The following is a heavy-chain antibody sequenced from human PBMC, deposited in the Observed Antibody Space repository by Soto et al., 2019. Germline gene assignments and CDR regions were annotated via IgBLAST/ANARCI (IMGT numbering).Heavy chain of an antibody. Sequence: TLSLTCAVSGGSISSGGYSWSWIRQPPGKGLEWIGYIYHSGSTYYNPSLKSRVTISVDRSKNQFSLKLSSVTAADTAVYYCARSYYYDSSGFDYWGQGTLVTVSP. CDR1: GGSISSGGYS. V-gene: IGHV4-30-2*01. CDR2: IYHSGST. J-gene: IGHJ4*02. D-gene: IGHD3-22*01. CDR3: ARSYYYDSSGFDY.